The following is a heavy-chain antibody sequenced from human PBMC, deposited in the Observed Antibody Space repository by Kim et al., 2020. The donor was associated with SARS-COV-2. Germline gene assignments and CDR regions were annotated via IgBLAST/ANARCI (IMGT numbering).Heavy chain of an antibody. CDR2: ISWNGGSI. J-gene: IGHJ4*02. V-gene: IGHV3-9*01. CDR3: AKLARWFVELLCSFDY. D-gene: IGHD3-10*01. CDR1: GFTFNDYY. Sequence: GGSLRLSCAASGFTFNDYYMHWVRQAPGKGLEWVAGISWNGGSIGYADSVEGRFTISRDNDKNSLYLQMNSLRAEDTALYYCAKLARWFVELLCSFDYWGQGTLVTVSS.